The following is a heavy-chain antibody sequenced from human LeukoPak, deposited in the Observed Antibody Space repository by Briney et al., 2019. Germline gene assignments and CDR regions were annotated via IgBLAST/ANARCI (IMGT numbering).Heavy chain of an antibody. CDR1: GFTFGDYA. D-gene: IGHD2/OR15-2a*01. CDR3: TRKGLLYYYYMDV. V-gene: IGHV3-49*04. CDR2: ISSKAYGGTT. J-gene: IGHJ6*03. Sequence: PGGSLRLSCTASGFTFGDYAISWVRQAPGKGLEWVGFISSKAYGGTTEYAASVKGRFTISRDDSINIAYLHMNSLKTEDTAVYYCTRKGLLYYYYMDVWGKGTTVTVSS.